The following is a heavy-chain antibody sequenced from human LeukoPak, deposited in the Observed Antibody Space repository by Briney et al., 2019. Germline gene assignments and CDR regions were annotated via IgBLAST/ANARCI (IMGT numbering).Heavy chain of an antibody. CDR2: IYTSGST. D-gene: IGHD6-13*01. CDR3: ARLPDSSSWYYNWFDP. V-gene: IGHV4-4*07. Sequence: SETLSLTCTVSGGSISSYYWSWIRQPAGKGLECIGRIYTSGSTDYNPSLKSRVTMSIDTSKNQFSLKLSSVTAADTAVYYCARLPDSSSWYYNWFDPWGQGTLVTVSS. CDR1: GGSISSYY. J-gene: IGHJ5*02.